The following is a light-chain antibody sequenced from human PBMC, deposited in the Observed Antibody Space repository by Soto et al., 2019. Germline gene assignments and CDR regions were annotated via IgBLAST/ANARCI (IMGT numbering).Light chain of an antibody. V-gene: IGLV2-14*01. CDR1: SNDVGGYNF. Sequence: QSALTQPASVSGSPGQSITISCTGTSNDVGGYNFVSWYQQHPDKAPRLMIYEVTNRPSGVSDRFSGSKSGNTASLTISGLQAEDEADYYCTPFTSIHTYVFGTGTKVTVL. CDR3: TPFTSIHTYV. J-gene: IGLJ1*01. CDR2: EVT.